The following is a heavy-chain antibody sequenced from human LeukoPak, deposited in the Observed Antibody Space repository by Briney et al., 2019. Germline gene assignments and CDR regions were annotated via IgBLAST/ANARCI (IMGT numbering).Heavy chain of an antibody. CDR3: ARDVDQQLARDYYYYYMDV. V-gene: IGHV3-21*01. D-gene: IGHD6-13*01. Sequence: KAGGSLRLSCAASGFTFSSYTMNWVRQAPGKGLEWVSSISSSSYIFYADSMKGRFTISRDNAKNSLYLQMNSLRAEDTAVYYCARDVDQQLARDYYYYYMDVWGKGTTVTVSS. J-gene: IGHJ6*03. CDR2: ISSSSYI. CDR1: GFTFSSYT.